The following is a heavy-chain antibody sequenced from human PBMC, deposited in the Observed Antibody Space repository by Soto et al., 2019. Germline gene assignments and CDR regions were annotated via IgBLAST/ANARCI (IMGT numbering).Heavy chain of an antibody. J-gene: IGHJ4*02. D-gene: IGHD1-26*01. Sequence: GGSLRLSCAASGFTFSSYAMSWVRQAPGKGLEWVSAISGSGGSTYYADSVKGRFTISRDNSKNTLYLQMNSLRAEDTAVYYCARIVGATPYFDYWGQGTLVTVSS. CDR3: ARIVGATPYFDY. CDR2: ISGSGGST. CDR1: GFTFSSYA. V-gene: IGHV3-23*01.